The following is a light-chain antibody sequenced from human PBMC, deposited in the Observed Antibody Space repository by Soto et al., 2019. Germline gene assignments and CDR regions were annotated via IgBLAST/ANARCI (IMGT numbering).Light chain of an antibody. Sequence: DIQMTQSPSSVSASVGDRVTITCRASQGISTYLAWYQQKPGKAPKLLIYAASTLQSGVPSRFSGSGSGTEFTLTINRLQPEDFATYYCQQLNNYVLTFGGGTKVDIK. CDR3: QQLNNYVLT. J-gene: IGKJ4*01. CDR1: QGISTY. V-gene: IGKV1-9*01. CDR2: AAS.